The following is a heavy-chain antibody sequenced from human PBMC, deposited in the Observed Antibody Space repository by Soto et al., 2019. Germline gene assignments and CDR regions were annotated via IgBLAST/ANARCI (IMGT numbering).Heavy chain of an antibody. Sequence: PGGSLRLSCAASGSTFSSYAMHWVRQAPGKGLEWVAVIWYDGSNEDYADSVKGRFTISRDNSKNTLYLQMNSLRAEDTAVYYCARAWAFLSPLDYWGQGTLVTVSS. CDR2: IWYDGSNE. J-gene: IGHJ4*02. CDR3: ARAWAFLSPLDY. D-gene: IGHD7-27*01. CDR1: GSTFSSYA. V-gene: IGHV3-33*01.